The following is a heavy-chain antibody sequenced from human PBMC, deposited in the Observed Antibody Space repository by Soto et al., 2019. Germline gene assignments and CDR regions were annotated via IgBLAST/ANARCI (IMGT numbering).Heavy chain of an antibody. Sequence: EVQLLESGGGLVQPGGSLRLSCAASGFTFSSYAMSWVRQAPGKGLEWVSAISGSGGSTYYADSVKGRFTISRDNSKNTRYLQMNSLRAEDTAVYYCAKDRAFIVGAILQKWGQGTLVTVSS. V-gene: IGHV3-23*01. CDR2: ISGSGGST. D-gene: IGHD1-26*01. CDR1: GFTFSSYA. CDR3: AKDRAFIVGAILQK. J-gene: IGHJ4*02.